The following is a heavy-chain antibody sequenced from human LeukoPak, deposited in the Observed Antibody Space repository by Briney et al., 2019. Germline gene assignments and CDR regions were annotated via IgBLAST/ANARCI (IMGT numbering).Heavy chain of an antibody. J-gene: IGHJ6*03. Sequence: PGGSLRLSCAASGFTFSSYSMNWVRQAPGKWLEWVSSISSSSSYIYYADSVKGRFTISRDNAKNSLYLQMNSLRAEDTAVYYCARAMTTVIPGDMDVWGKGTTVTVSS. D-gene: IGHD4-17*01. CDR2: ISSSSSYI. V-gene: IGHV3-21*01. CDR1: GFTFSSYS. CDR3: ARAMTTVIPGDMDV.